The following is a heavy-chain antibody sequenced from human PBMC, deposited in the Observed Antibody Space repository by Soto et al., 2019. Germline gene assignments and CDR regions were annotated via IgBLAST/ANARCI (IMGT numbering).Heavy chain of an antibody. Sequence: QVQLQESGPGLVKPSQTLSLTCTVSGGSISSGDYYWSWIRQPPGKGLEWIGYIYYSGTTYYNPSLKSRVTISVDTSKNQFSLELSSVTAADTAVYYCAREPRTIHFGGDAFHVWGQGTMVTVSS. V-gene: IGHV4-30-4*01. CDR3: AREPRTIHFGGDAFHV. D-gene: IGHD3-10*01. CDR1: GGSISSGDYY. CDR2: IYYSGTT. J-gene: IGHJ3*01.